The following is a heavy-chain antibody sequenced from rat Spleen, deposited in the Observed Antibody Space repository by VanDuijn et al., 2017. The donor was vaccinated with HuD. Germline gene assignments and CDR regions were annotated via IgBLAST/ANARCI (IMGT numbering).Heavy chain of an antibody. D-gene: IGHD4-3*01. J-gene: IGHJ3*01. CDR2: ISSDGSST. V-gene: IGHV5-29*01. Sequence: EVQLVESGGGLVQPGGSLKLSCAVSGFTFNSYDMAWVRQAPTKGLEWVATISSDGSSTYYRDSVKGRFTISRDNAKYTLFLQMDSLRSEDTATYYCVRQDTSGYSNWFTYWGQGTLVTVSS. CDR3: VRQDTSGYSNWFTY. CDR1: GFTFNSYD.